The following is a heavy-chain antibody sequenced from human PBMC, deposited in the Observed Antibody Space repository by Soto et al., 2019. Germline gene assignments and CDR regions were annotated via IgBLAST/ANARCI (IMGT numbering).Heavy chain of an antibody. CDR3: ATRVITGGLDY. CDR2: IYSGGNT. J-gene: IGHJ4*02. Sequence: GGSLRLSCVASGFTFSNYAMSWVRQAPGKGLEWVSLIYSGGNTYYADSVRGRFTISRDSSKNTLYLQMNNLRAEDTAIYYCATRVITGGLDYWGQGTLVTVSS. D-gene: IGHD1-20*01. V-gene: IGHV3-66*01. CDR1: GFTFSNYA.